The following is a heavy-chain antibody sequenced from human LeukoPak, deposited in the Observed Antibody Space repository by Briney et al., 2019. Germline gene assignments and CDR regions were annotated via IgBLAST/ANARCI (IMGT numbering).Heavy chain of an antibody. J-gene: IGHJ4*02. CDR1: GFTFDDYA. D-gene: IGHD6-13*01. CDR2: ISWSSGSI. CDR3: AKVLGSSDY. V-gene: IGHV3-9*01. Sequence: GGSLRLSCAASGFTFDDYAMHWVRQAPGKGLEWVSGISWSSGSIGYADSVKGRFTISRDNAKNSLYLQMNSLRAEDTAVYYCAKVLGSSDYWGQGTLVTVSS.